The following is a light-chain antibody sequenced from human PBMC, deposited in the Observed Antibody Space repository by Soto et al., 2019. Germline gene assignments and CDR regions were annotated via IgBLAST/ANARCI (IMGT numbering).Light chain of an antibody. CDR3: QQYGSSGT. J-gene: IGKJ1*01. V-gene: IGKV3-20*01. Sequence: PVERATLSCRASQSVSSSNFAWYQQKPAQAPRLLIYGASRRAPGIPERFSGSGSGTDFTLTISRLEPEDFAVYYCQQYGSSGTFGQGTKVDIK. CDR1: QSVSSSN. CDR2: GAS.